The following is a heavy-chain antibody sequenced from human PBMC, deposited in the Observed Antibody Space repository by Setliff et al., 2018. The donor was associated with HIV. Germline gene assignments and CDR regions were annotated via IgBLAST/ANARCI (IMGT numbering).Heavy chain of an antibody. CDR2: IHYSGST. J-gene: IGHJ4*02. CDR1: GGSMTGYY. V-gene: IGHV4-59*01. Sequence: PSETLSLTCTVSGGSMTGYYWSWIRQSPEKGLEWIGYIHYSGSTNYNPSLKSRVTISLDTSKNQFSLKLSSVTAADTAIYYCARLRDMEWELIGLDYWGRGTLVTVSS. CDR3: ARLRDMEWELIGLDY. D-gene: IGHD1-26*01.